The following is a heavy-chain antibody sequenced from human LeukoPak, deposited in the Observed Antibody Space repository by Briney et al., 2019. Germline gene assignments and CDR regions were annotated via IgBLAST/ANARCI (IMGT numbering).Heavy chain of an antibody. J-gene: IGHJ4*02. V-gene: IGHV4-59*06. CDR2: IYYSGST. D-gene: IGHD3-9*01. CDR3: ASGIYDILTGYYAFDY. Sequence: PSETLSLTCTVSGGSISTYYWSWIRQPAGKGLEWIGYIYYSGSTYYNPSLKSRVTISVDTSKNQFSLKLSSVTAADTAVYYCASGIYDILTGYYAFDYWGQGTLVTVSS. CDR1: GGSISTYY.